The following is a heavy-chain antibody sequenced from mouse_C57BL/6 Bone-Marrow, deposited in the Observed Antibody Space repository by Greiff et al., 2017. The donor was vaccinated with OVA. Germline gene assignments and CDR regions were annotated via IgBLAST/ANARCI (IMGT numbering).Heavy chain of an antibody. CDR1: GFTFSDFY. J-gene: IGHJ2*01. CDR3: ARETYLLLDD. V-gene: IGHV7-1*01. CDR2: SRNKANDYTT. D-gene: IGHD2-1*01. Sequence: EVQGVESGGGLVRSGRSLRLSCATSGFTFSDFYMEWVRQAPGKGLEWIAASRNKANDYTTEYSASVKGRFIVSRDTSQSILYLQMNALRAEDTAIYYCARETYLLLDDWGQGTTLTVSS.